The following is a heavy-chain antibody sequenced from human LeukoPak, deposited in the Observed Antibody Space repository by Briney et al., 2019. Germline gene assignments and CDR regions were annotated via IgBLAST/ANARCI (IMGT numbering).Heavy chain of an antibody. Sequence: GGSLRLSCAASGFTFDDYAMHWVRQAPGKGLEWVSGISWNSGSIGYADSVKGRFTISRDNAKNSLYLQMNSLRAEDTALYYCAKVHGGYGDYGWLDYWGQGTLVTVSS. CDR2: ISWNSGSI. CDR1: GFTFDDYA. V-gene: IGHV3-9*01. CDR3: AKVHGGYGDYGWLDY. D-gene: IGHD4-17*01. J-gene: IGHJ4*02.